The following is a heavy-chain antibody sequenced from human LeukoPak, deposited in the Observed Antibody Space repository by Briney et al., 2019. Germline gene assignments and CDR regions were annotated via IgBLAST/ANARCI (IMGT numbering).Heavy chain of an antibody. CDR2: ISYDGSNK. J-gene: IGHJ4*02. CDR1: GFTFSSYA. Sequence: GGSLRLSCAASGFTFSSYAMHWVRQAPGKGLEWVAVISYDGSNKYYADSVKGRFTISRDNSKNKLYLQMNSLRAEDTAVYYCAKERNWGQGTLVTVSS. V-gene: IGHV3-30-3*01. CDR3: AKERN.